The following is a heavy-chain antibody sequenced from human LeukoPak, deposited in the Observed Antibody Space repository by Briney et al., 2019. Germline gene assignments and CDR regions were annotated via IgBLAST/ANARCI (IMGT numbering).Heavy chain of an antibody. CDR1: GYTFTSYD. J-gene: IGHJ4*02. D-gene: IGHD3-22*01. CDR3: AREGGDYYDSSGYIY. CDR2: ISAYNGNT. V-gene: IGHV1-18*01. Sequence: GASVKVSCKASGYTFTSYDINWVRQATGQGLEWMGWISAYNGNTNYAQKLQGRVTMTTDTSTSTAYMELRSLRSDDTAVYYCAREGGDYYDSSGYIYWGQGTLVTVSS.